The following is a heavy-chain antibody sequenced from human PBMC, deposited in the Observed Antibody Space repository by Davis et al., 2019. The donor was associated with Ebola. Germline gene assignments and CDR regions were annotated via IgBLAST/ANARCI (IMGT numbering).Heavy chain of an antibody. J-gene: IGHJ5*02. CDR1: GFTFSNAW. V-gene: IGHV3-15*01. D-gene: IGHD1-1*01. CDR2: IKSKTDGGTT. Sequence: PGGSLRLSCAASGFTFSNAWMSWVRQAPGKGLEWVGRIKSKTDGGTTDYAAPVKGRFTISRDDSKNTLYLQMNSLKTEDTAVYYCTTDGQLERWGWFDPWGQGTLVTVSS. CDR3: TTDGQLERWGWFDP.